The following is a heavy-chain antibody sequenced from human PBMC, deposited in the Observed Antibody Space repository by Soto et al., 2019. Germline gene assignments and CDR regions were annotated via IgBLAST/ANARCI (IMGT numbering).Heavy chain of an antibody. CDR1: GGTFSSYA. J-gene: IGHJ6*02. CDR3: ASPHSSSSDYSSCGIDV. D-gene: IGHD6-6*01. Sequence: QVQLVQSGAEVKKPGSSVKVSCKASGGTFSSYAISWVRQAPGQGLEWMGGIIPIFGTANYAQKFQGRVTITPEESTITPYLVLSSPRSEDTAVYYCASPHSSSSDYSSCGIDVCGQGTTVTVSS. V-gene: IGHV1-69*01. CDR2: IIPIFGTA.